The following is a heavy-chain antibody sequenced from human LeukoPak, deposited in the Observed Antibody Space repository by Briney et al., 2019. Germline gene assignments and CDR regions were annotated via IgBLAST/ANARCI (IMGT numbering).Heavy chain of an antibody. CDR3: ARAHRARVAAADY. V-gene: IGHV1-69*05. Sequence: SVKVSCKASGGTFSSYAISWVRQAPGQGLEWMGGIIPIFGTANYAQKFQGRVTITTDESTSTAYMELSSLRSEDTAVHYCARAHRARVAAADYWGQGTLVTVSS. D-gene: IGHD6-13*01. CDR2: IIPIFGTA. J-gene: IGHJ4*02. CDR1: GGTFSSYA.